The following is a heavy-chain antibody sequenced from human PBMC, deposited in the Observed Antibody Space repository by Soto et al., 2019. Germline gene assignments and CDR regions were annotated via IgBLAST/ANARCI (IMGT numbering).Heavy chain of an antibody. V-gene: IGHV3-23*01. CDR1: GFTFSTYP. CDR2: ISGSGDRT. J-gene: IGHJ4*02. Sequence: AGGSLRLSCAASGFTFSTYPMTWVRQAPGKGLEWVSSISGSGDRTYYADSVKGRFSISRDNSKNTLSLQMDSLRAEDTAVYYCAIEKVHTNMPDFFDYWGQGSLVTVPQ. CDR3: AIEKVHTNMPDFFDY. D-gene: IGHD5-18*01.